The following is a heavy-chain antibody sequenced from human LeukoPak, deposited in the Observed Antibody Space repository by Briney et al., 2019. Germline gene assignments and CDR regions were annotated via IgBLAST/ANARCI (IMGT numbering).Heavy chain of an antibody. CDR2: IYHSGST. Sequence: SETLSLTCTVSGYSISSGYYWGWIRQPPGKGLEWIGTIYHSGSTYYNPSLKSRVTISVDTSKNQFSLKLSSVTAADTAVYYCARGFVGATGFDYWGQGTLVTVSS. J-gene: IGHJ4*02. CDR1: GYSISSGYY. D-gene: IGHD1-26*01. CDR3: ARGFVGATGFDY. V-gene: IGHV4-38-2*02.